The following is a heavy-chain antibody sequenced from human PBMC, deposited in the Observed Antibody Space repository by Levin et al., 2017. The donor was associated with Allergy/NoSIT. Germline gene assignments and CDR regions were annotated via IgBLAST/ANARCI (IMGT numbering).Heavy chain of an antibody. CDR3: ASLYPGRSDY. V-gene: IGHV3-74*01. D-gene: IGHD3-16*01. CDR2: INSDGSST. J-gene: IGHJ4*02. Sequence: PGGSLRLSCAASGFTFSGYWMHWVRQTPGKGLVWVSRINSDGSSTNYADSVKGRFTISRDNVKNTLYLQMNSLRAEDTAVYYCASLYPGRSDYWGQGTLVTVSS. CDR1: GFTFSGYW.